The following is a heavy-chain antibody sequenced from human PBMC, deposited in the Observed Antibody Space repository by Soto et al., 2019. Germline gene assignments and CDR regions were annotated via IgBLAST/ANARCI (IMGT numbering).Heavy chain of an antibody. V-gene: IGHV3-33*01. Sequence: QVQLVESGGGVVQPGRSLRLSCAASGFTFSTYGIHWVRQAPGKGLEWVAVIWYEGSIKYNANSVKGRFTISRDNSKNTLYLQMNSLRAEDTAVYYCARAVGPFDYWGQGTLVTVSS. CDR3: ARAVGPFDY. CDR1: GFTFSTYG. CDR2: IWYEGSIK. J-gene: IGHJ4*02.